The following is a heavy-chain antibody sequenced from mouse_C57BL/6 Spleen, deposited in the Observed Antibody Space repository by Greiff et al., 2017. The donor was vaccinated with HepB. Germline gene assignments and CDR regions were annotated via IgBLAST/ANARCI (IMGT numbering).Heavy chain of an antibody. CDR1: GYTFTDYY. CDR3: ARQNLTYWYFDV. J-gene: IGHJ1*03. Sequence: VKLQESGAELVRPGASVKLSCKASGYTFTDYYINWVKQRPGQGLEWIARIYPGSGNTYYNEKFKGKATLTAEKSSSTAYMQLSSLTSEDSAVYFCARQNLTYWYFDVWGTGTTVTVSS. CDR2: IYPGSGNT. V-gene: IGHV1-76*01.